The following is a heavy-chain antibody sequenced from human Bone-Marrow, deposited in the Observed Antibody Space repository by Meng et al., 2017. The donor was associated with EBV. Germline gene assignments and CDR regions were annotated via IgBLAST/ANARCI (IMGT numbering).Heavy chain of an antibody. CDR3: ARDSPPSVAGGATADY. D-gene: IGHD6-19*01. Sequence: EVQLVESGGGLVKPGGSLRLSCAASGFTFSSYSMNWVRQAPGKGLEWVSSISSSSSYIYYADSVKGRFTISRDNAKNSLYLQMNSLRAEDTAVYYCARDSPPSVAGGATADYWGQGTLVTVSS. CDR2: ISSSSSYI. CDR1: GFTFSSYS. J-gene: IGHJ4*02. V-gene: IGHV3-21*01.